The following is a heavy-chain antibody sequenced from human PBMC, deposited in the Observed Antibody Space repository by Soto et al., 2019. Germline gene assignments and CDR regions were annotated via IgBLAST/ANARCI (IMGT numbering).Heavy chain of an antibody. Sequence: GGSLRLSCAASGFTFSSYWMHWVRQAPGKGLVWVSRINSDGSSTSYADSVKGRFTISRDNAKHTLYLQMNSLRAEDTAVYYCARATIFGGYYYGMDVWGQGTTVTVSS. J-gene: IGHJ6*02. D-gene: IGHD3-3*01. V-gene: IGHV3-74*01. CDR1: GFTFSSYW. CDR3: ARATIFGGYYYGMDV. CDR2: INSDGSST.